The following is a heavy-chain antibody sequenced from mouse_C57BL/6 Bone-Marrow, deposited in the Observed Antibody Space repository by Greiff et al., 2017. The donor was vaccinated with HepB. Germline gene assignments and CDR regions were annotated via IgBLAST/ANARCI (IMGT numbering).Heavy chain of an antibody. CDR1: GFNIKNTY. CDR2: IDPANGNT. CDR3: ARLRNYYYGSSYWYFDV. D-gene: IGHD1-1*01. V-gene: IGHV14-3*01. Sequence: EVQRVESVAELVRPGASVKLSCTASGFNIKNTYMHWVKQRPEQGLEWIGRIDPANGNTKYAPKFQGKATITEDTSSNTAYLQLSSLTSADTAIYYCARLRNYYYGSSYWYFDVWGTGTTVTVSS. J-gene: IGHJ1*03.